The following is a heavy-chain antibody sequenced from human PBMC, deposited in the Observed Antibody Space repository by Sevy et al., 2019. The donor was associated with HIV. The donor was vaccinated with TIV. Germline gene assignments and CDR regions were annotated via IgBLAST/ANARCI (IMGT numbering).Heavy chain of an antibody. J-gene: IGHJ5*02. CDR3: AREGSSSSKGNWFDP. V-gene: IGHV1-46*03. Sequence: ASVKVSCKASGYTFTSYYMHWVQQAPGQGLEWMGIINPSGGSTSYAQKFQGRVTMTRDTSTSTVYMELSSLRSEDTAVYYCAREGSSSSKGNWFDPWGQGTLVTVSS. CDR1: GYTFTSYY. D-gene: IGHD6-6*01. CDR2: INPSGGST.